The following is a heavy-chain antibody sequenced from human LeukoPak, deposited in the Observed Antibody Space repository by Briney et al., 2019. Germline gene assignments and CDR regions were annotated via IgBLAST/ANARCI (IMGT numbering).Heavy chain of an antibody. V-gene: IGHV4-34*01. CDR1: GGSFSGYY. Sequence: SETLSLTCAVYGGSFSGYYWSWIRQPPGKGLEWIGEINHSGSTNYNPSLKSRVTTSVDTSKNQFSLKLSSVTAADTAVYYCARRAVFYDYYYYGMDGWGQGTTVTVSS. CDR3: ARRAVFYDYYYYGMDG. CDR2: INHSGST. D-gene: IGHD3-16*01. J-gene: IGHJ6*02.